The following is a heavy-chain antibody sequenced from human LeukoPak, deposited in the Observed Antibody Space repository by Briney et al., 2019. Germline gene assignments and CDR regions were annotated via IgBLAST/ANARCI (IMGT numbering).Heavy chain of an antibody. V-gene: IGHV3-23*01. Sequence: PGGSLRLSCAASGFTFSSYAMSWVSQAPGKGLEWVSAISGSGGSTYYADSVKGRFTISRDNSKNTLYLQMNSLRAEDTAVYYCASQTGTTRALDYWGQGTLVTVSS. CDR1: GFTFSSYA. CDR3: ASQTGTTRALDY. CDR2: ISGSGGST. J-gene: IGHJ4*02. D-gene: IGHD1-7*01.